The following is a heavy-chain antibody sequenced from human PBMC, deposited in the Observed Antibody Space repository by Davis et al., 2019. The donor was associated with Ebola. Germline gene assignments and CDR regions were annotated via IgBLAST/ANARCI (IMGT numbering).Heavy chain of an antibody. J-gene: IGHJ3*02. CDR3: ARRVVAALPGAFDI. CDR2: IYYSGST. CDR1: GGSISSYY. D-gene: IGHD2-15*01. Sequence: MPSETLSLTCTVSGGSISSYYWSWIRQPPGKGLEWIGYIYYSGSTNYNPSLKSRVTISVDTSKNQFSLKLSSVTAADTAVYYCARRVVAALPGAFDIWGQGTMVTVSS. V-gene: IGHV4-59*08.